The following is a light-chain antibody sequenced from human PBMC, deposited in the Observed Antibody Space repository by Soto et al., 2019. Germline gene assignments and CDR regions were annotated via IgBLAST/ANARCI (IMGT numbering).Light chain of an antibody. CDR2: GAS. Sequence: NVLTQCACTLSWSAGDRATPACGASQSVSSTYLAWYQQKPGQAPRLVVYGASSRATGIPDRFSGSGSGTDFTLTISRLETEDFAVYYCHQYRSSPQTFGQGTKVDIK. J-gene: IGKJ1*01. CDR1: QSVSSTY. CDR3: HQYRSSPQT. V-gene: IGKV3-20*01.